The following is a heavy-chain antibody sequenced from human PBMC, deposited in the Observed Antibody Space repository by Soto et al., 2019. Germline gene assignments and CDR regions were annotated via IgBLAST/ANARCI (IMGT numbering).Heavy chain of an antibody. Sequence: QVQLVESGGGVVQPGRSLRLSCAASGFTFSSYGMHWVRQAPGKGLEWVAVISYDGSNKYYADSVKGRFTISRDNSKNTLYLQMYSLRAEDTAVYYCAKEKQWLPNYFDYWGQGTLVTVSS. CDR1: GFTFSSYG. CDR2: ISYDGSNK. V-gene: IGHV3-30*18. D-gene: IGHD6-19*01. CDR3: AKEKQWLPNYFDY. J-gene: IGHJ4*02.